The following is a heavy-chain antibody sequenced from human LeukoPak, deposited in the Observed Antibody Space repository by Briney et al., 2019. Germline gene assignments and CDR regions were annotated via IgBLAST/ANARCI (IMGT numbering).Heavy chain of an antibody. J-gene: IGHJ4*02. CDR1: GFTFSSYA. CDR3: ARDMQIVVLTRLLDY. V-gene: IGHV3-30*04. CDR2: ISFDGSHT. D-gene: IGHD2-15*01. Sequence: GGSLRLSCVASGFTFSSYAMHWVRQAPGKGLEWVAVISFDGSHTYYADSVKGRFTISRDNSKNTLYLQMNSLRAEDTAVYYCARDMQIVVLTRLLDYWGQGTLVTVSS.